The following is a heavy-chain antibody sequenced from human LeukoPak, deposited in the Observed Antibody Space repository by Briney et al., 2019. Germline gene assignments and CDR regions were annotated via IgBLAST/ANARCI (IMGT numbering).Heavy chain of an antibody. J-gene: IGHJ4*02. V-gene: IGHV3-53*01. Sequence: GGSLRLSCAASGFSVSSNYMSWVRQAPGKGLEWVSVIYSGGSTYYADSVKGRFTISRHNSKNTLYLQMNSLRAEDTAVYYCAREGVGATTVGNYWGQGTLVTVSS. CDR3: AREGVGATTVGNY. CDR2: IYSGGST. CDR1: GFSVSSNY. D-gene: IGHD1-26*01.